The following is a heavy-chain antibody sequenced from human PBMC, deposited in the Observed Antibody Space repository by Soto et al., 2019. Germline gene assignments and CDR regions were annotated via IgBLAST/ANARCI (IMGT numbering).Heavy chain of an antibody. Sequence: GESLKISCEGSGYSFTRYWIGCVRQMPGKGLEWMGIIYPGDSDTRYSPSFQGQVTISADKSISTAYLQWSSLKASDTAMYYCAQANYGYYYAFDIWGQGTMVTVSS. CDR2: IYPGDSDT. CDR1: GYSFTRYW. D-gene: IGHD5-18*01. J-gene: IGHJ3*02. V-gene: IGHV5-51*01. CDR3: AQANYGYYYAFDI.